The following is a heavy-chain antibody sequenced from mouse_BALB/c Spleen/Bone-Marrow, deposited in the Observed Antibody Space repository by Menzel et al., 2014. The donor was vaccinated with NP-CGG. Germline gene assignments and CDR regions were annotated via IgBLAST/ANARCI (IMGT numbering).Heavy chain of an antibody. CDR2: INPSNGGT. D-gene: IGHD2-1*01. CDR1: GYTFXSYY. V-gene: IGHV1S81*02. CDR3: TRSNGNWFAY. J-gene: IGHJ3*01. Sequence: QVQLKESGAELVKPGASVKLSCKASGYTFXSYYIYWVKQRPGQGLEWIGEINPSNGGTNFNEKFKGKATLTVDKSSSTAYMQLSSLTSEDSAVYYCTRSNGNWFAYWGQGTLVTVSA.